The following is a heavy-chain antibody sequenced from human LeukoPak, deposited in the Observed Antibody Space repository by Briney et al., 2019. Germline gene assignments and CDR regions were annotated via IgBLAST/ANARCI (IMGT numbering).Heavy chain of an antibody. Sequence: ASVKVSCKASGYTFTSYGISWVRQAPGQGLEWMGWISAYNGNTNCAQKLQGRVTMTTDTSTSTAYMELRSLRSDDTAVYYCARGYCSSTSCYDNWFDPWGQGTLVTVSS. V-gene: IGHV1-18*04. CDR2: ISAYNGNT. CDR1: GYTFTSYG. D-gene: IGHD2-2*01. J-gene: IGHJ5*02. CDR3: ARGYCSSTSCYDNWFDP.